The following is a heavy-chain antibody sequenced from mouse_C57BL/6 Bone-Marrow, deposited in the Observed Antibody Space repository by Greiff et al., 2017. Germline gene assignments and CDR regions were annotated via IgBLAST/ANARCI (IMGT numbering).Heavy chain of an antibody. V-gene: IGHV1-64*01. CDR3: AVNYYLDY. CDR1: GYTFTSYW. D-gene: IGHD1-3*01. Sequence: QVQLQQPGAELVKPGASVKLSCKASGYTFTSYWMHWVKQRPGQGLEWIGMIHPTSGRTNYNKKFKIKATLTVDKSSSTAYMQLSSLTSEDSAVYNCAVNYYLDYWGQGTTLTGSS. CDR2: IHPTSGRT. J-gene: IGHJ2*01.